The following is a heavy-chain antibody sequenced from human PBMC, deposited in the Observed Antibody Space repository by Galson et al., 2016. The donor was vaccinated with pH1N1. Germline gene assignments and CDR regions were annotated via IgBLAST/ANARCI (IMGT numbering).Heavy chain of an antibody. V-gene: IGHV1-69*05. CDR1: ESIFNKYA. Sequence: SVKVSCKASESIFNKYAISWVRQAPGQGLEWMGGIIAVFKTTNYARKFQGRVTITTDESTSIVYMELRSLRPEDTAIYYCARSPFYYNSYMDVWDKGTTVTVSS. CDR2: IIAVFKTT. CDR3: ARSPFYYNSYMDV. J-gene: IGHJ6*03.